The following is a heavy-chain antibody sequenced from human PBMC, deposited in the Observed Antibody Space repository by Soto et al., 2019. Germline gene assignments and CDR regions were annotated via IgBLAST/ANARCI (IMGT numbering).Heavy chain of an antibody. CDR2: ISGSGGST. J-gene: IGHJ4*02. D-gene: IGHD3-9*01. CDR3: ANWVAYYDIPDFDY. Sequence: EVQLLESGGGLVQPGGSLRLSCAASGFTFSSYAMSWVRQAPVKGLEWVSAISGSGGSTYYADSVKGRFTISRDNSKNTLYLQMNSLRAEDTAVYYCANWVAYYDIPDFDYWGQGTLVTVSS. CDR1: GFTFSSYA. V-gene: IGHV3-23*01.